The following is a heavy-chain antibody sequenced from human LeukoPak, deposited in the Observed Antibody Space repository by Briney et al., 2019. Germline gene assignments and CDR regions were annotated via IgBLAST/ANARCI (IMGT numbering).Heavy chain of an antibody. CDR2: IYSGGST. V-gene: IGHV3-53*01. J-gene: IGHJ6*03. Sequence: GGSLRLSCAASGFTVSSNYMSWVRQAPGKGLEWVSVIYSGGSTYYADSVKGRFTISRDNSKNTLYLQMNSLRAEDTAVYYCARDREDIVVVPAASYYYYYYMDVWGKGTTVTVSS. CDR3: ARDREDIVVVPAASYYYYYYMDV. CDR1: GFTVSSNY. D-gene: IGHD2-2*01.